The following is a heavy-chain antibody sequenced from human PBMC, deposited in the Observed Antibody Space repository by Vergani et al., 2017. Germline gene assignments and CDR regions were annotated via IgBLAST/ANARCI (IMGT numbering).Heavy chain of an antibody. CDR2: IYYSGST. CDR1: GGSISSYY. D-gene: IGHD3-9*01. Sequence: QVQLQESGPGLVKPSETLSLTCTVSGGSISSYYWSWIRQPPGKGLEWIGYIYYSGSTNYNPSLKSRVTISVDTSKNPFSLKLSSVTAADTAVYYCARGADILTGDYSGGDFDYWGQGTLVTVSS. V-gene: IGHV4-59*01. J-gene: IGHJ4*02. CDR3: ARGADILTGDYSGGDFDY.